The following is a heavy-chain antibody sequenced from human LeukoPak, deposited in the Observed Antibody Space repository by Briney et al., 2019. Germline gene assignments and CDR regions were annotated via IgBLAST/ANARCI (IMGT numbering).Heavy chain of an antibody. Sequence: PGGSLRLSCSASGFTFSSYAMRWLRPAPGQERKWVSATSVSGGSNDDADSVKGRFNIYRDNSKNTLYLQMSSLSDEDMAVYYWAKDPRSAGDFAWGSYRYAGFDYWGEGALV. J-gene: IGHJ4*02. V-gene: IGHV3-23*01. CDR3: AKDPRSAGDFAWGSYRYAGFDY. D-gene: IGHD3-16*02. CDR1: GFTFSSYA. CDR2: TSVSGGSN.